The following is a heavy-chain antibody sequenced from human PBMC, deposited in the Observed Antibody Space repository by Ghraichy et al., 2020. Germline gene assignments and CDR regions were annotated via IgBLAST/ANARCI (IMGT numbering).Heavy chain of an antibody. J-gene: IGHJ4*02. CDR2: IKQDGSEN. D-gene: IGHD5-18*01. CDR1: GFSFSSYW. CDR3: ARGDTSMVLSWFDY. V-gene: IGHV3-7*03. Sequence: GGSLRLSCAASGFSFSSYWMSWVRQAPGKGLEWVANIKQDGSENYYVDSVKGRFTVSRVNAKNSLYLQMNSLRAEDTAVYYCARGDTSMVLSWFDYWGQGTLVTVSS.